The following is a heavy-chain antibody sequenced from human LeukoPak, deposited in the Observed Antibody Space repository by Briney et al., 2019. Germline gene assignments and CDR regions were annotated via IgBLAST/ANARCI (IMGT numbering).Heavy chain of an antibody. D-gene: IGHD5-12*01. Sequence: PSGTLSLTCNVSGDSISSGGFYWSWIRQPPGKGLEWVGYIYQSGGTYYNPSLKSRVTISMDRSNNQFSLRLHSVTAADTAVYYCARMATGYLSSSGGAWGQGTLVTVSS. J-gene: IGHJ5*02. CDR1: GDSISSGGFY. CDR3: ARMATGYLSSSGGA. V-gene: IGHV4-30-2*01. CDR2: IYQSGGT.